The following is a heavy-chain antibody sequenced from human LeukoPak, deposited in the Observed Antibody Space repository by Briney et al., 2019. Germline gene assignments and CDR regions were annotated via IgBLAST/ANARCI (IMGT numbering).Heavy chain of an antibody. Sequence: ASVKVSCKASGYTFTSYDINWVRQATGRGLEWMGWMNPNSGNTGYAQKFQGRVTMTRNTSISTAYMELSSLRSEDTAVYYCARGQYYYGSGSYVIYYYYYGMDVWGQGTTVTVSS. J-gene: IGHJ6*02. CDR2: MNPNSGNT. V-gene: IGHV1-8*01. CDR3: ARGQYYYGSGSYVIYYYYYGMDV. CDR1: GYTFTSYD. D-gene: IGHD3-10*01.